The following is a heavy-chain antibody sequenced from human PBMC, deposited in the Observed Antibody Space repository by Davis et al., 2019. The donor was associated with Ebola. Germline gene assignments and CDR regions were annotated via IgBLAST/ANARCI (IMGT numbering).Heavy chain of an antibody. CDR3: ARDEPFGVVIYDAFDI. CDR2: ISSSSSHI. CDR1: GFTFSSYS. D-gene: IGHD3-3*01. V-gene: IGHV3-21*01. Sequence: GESLKISCAASGFTFSSYSMNWVRQAPRKGLEWVSSISSSSSHIYYADSVKGRFTISRDNAKNSLYLQMNSLRAEDTAVYYCARDEPFGVVIYDAFDIWGQGTMVTVSS. J-gene: IGHJ3*02.